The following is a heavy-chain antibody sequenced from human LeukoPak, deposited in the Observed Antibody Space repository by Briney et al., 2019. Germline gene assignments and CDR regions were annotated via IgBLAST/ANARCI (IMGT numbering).Heavy chain of an antibody. D-gene: IGHD3-3*01. Sequence: ASVKVSCKASGYTFTSYYMHWVRQAPGQGLEWMGIINPSGGSTSYAQKFQGRVTMTRDTSTGTVYMELSSLRSEDTAVYYCARDPVLRFLEWLPQYYFDYWGQGTLVTVSS. CDR2: INPSGGST. J-gene: IGHJ4*02. V-gene: IGHV1-46*01. CDR1: GYTFTSYY. CDR3: ARDPVLRFLEWLPQYYFDY.